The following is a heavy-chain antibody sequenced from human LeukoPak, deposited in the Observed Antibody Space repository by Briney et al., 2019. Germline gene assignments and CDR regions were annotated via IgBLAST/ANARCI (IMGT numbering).Heavy chain of an antibody. J-gene: IGHJ5*02. CDR2: MSGSGGAT. CDR3: AKGKADMIVDWLDT. CDR1: GFAFSTDA. Sequence: GRSLRLSCAASGFAFSTDAICCVPRGPGRALEWFSTMSGSGGATFYAGYVQGRFTVSRDKFKNILYLPMNSLRVEDTAVYYCAKGKADMIVDWLDTWGQGTLVTVSS. D-gene: IGHD3-22*01. V-gene: IGHV3-23*01.